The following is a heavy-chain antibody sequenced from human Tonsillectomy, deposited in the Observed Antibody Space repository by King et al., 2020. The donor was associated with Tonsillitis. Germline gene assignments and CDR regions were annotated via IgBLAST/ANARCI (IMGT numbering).Heavy chain of an antibody. V-gene: IGHV3-53*01. Sequence: QLVQSGGGLIQPGGSLRLSCAASGFTVSTNYMSWVRQAPGKGLEWVSVIYSGGSTYYADSVKGRFTISRDNSKNTLYLQMNSLRAEDTAVYYCARGRGAYCGGDCSDDYYYYGMDVWGQGTTVTVSS. CDR2: IYSGGST. CDR3: ARGRGAYCGGDCSDDYYYYGMDV. J-gene: IGHJ6*02. D-gene: IGHD2-21*02. CDR1: GFTVSTNY.